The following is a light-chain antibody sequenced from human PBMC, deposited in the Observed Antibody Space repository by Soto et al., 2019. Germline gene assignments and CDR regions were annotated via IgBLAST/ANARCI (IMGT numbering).Light chain of an antibody. J-gene: IGLJ2*01. CDR1: SSDVGGYNY. CDR2: AVS. CDR3: SSYAGSEVV. Sequence: QSVLTQPPSASGSPGQSVTISCTGTSSDVGGYNYVSWYQQHPGKAPKLMIYAVSKRPSGVPDRFSGSKSGNTASLTVSGLQDEDEGDYYCSSYAGSEVVFGGGTKVTVL. V-gene: IGLV2-8*01.